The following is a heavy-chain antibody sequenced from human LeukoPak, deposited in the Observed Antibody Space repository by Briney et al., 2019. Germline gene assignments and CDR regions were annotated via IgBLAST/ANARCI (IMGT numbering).Heavy chain of an antibody. CDR3: TRDGVQGYFDN. CDR2: ISSSSYI. J-gene: IGHJ4*02. D-gene: IGHD1-1*01. Sequence: GGSLRLSCAASGFTFSSYSMNWVRQAPGKGLEWVSSISSSSYIYYADSVKGRFTISRDNAKNTLYLQMNSLRGEDTAVYYCTRDGVQGYFDNWGQGTLVTVSS. V-gene: IGHV3-21*01. CDR1: GFTFSSYS.